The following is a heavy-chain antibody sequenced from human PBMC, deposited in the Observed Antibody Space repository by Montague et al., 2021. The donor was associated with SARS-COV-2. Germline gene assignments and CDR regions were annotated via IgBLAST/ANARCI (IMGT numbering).Heavy chain of an antibody. D-gene: IGHD1-26*01. CDR2: VYYSRSS. CDR3: VRDPAPSGSGTFYDY. CDR1: GDSVSHDF. Sequence: SETLSLTCTVSGDSVSHDFWTWIRQPPGKVLEWIGYVYYSRSSSYNPSLRGRVSIAVDTSKNQFSLRLSTVTAADTAIYYCVRDPAPSGSGTFYDYWGQGTLVAVSS. V-gene: IGHV4-59*02. J-gene: IGHJ4*02.